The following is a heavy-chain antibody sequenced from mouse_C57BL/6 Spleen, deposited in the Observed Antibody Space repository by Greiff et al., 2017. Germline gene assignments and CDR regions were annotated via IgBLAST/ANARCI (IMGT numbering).Heavy chain of an antibody. CDR3: AREGYGFDY. D-gene: IGHD3-1*01. J-gene: IGHJ2*01. CDR2: IYPGSGNT. CDR1: GYTFTDYY. V-gene: IGHV1-76*01. Sequence: QVQLQQSGAELVRPGASVKLSCKASGYTFTDYYINWVKQRPGQGLEWIARIYPGSGNTYYNEKFKGKATLTAEKSSSTAYMQLSSLTSEDSAVYFCAREGYGFDYWGQGTTLTVSS.